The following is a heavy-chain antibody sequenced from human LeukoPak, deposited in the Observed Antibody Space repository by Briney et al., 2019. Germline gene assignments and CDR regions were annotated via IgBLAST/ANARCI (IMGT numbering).Heavy chain of an antibody. CDR3: ARPYYYDSRIDP. V-gene: IGHV4-30-4*01. CDR1: GGSISSGDYY. D-gene: IGHD3-22*01. Sequence: PSQTLSLTCTVSGGSISSGDYYWSWIRQPPGKGLEWIAYMYYSGSTYYNPSLKSRVTMSADTSKNQLSLKLGSVTAADTAVYYCARPYYYDSRIDPWGQGILGTVSS. J-gene: IGHJ5*02. CDR2: MYYSGST.